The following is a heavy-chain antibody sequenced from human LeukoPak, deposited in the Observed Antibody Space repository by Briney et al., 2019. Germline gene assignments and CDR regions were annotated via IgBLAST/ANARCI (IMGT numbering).Heavy chain of an antibody. J-gene: IGHJ4*02. CDR1: GGSISSYY. Sequence: SETLSLTCTVSGGSISSYYWSWIRQPAGKGLEWIGRIYTSGSTNYNPSLKSRVTMSVDTSRNQFSLKLSSVTAADTAVYYCARRHVEYSSSSDPYYFDYWGQGTLVTVSS. V-gene: IGHV4-4*07. D-gene: IGHD6-6*01. CDR2: IYTSGST. CDR3: ARRHVEYSSSSDPYYFDY.